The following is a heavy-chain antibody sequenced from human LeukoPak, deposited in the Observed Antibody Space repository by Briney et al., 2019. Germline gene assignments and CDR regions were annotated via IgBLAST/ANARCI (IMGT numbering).Heavy chain of an antibody. Sequence: SGTLSLTCTVSGGSISSYYWSWIRQPPGKGLEWIGYIYYSGSTNYNPSLKSRVTISVDTSKNQFSLKLSSVTAADTAVYYCARVRGPAASWFDPWGQGTLVTVSS. CDR1: GGSISSYY. V-gene: IGHV4-59*01. D-gene: IGHD2-2*01. CDR3: ARVRGPAASWFDP. J-gene: IGHJ5*02. CDR2: IYYSGST.